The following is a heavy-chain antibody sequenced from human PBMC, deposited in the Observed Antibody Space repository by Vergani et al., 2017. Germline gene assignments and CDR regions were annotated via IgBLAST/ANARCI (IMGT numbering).Heavy chain of an antibody. V-gene: IGHV3-23*01. CDR3: AKSNQLRIAAYDI. CDR1: GFTFSSYA. D-gene: IGHD6-13*01. Sequence: EVQLLESGGGLVQPGGSLRLSCAASGFTFSSYAMSWVRQAPGKGLEWVSALSGSGGSTYYADSVKGRFSISRDNSKNTLYLQMNILRAEDTAVYYCAKSNQLRIAAYDIWGQGTMVTVSS. CDR2: LSGSGGST. J-gene: IGHJ3*02.